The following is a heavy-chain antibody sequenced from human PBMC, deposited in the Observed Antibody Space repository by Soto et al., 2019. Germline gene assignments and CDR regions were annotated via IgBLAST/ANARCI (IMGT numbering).Heavy chain of an antibody. CDR3: ARGRLSGYFDY. J-gene: IGHJ4*02. D-gene: IGHD1-26*01. Sequence: GGSLRLSCAASGFTFSSYAMHWVRRAPGKGLEWVAVISYDGSNKYYADSVKGRFTISRDNSKNTLYLQMNSLRAEDTAVYYCARGRLSGYFDYWGQGTLVTVSS. V-gene: IGHV3-30-3*01. CDR2: ISYDGSNK. CDR1: GFTFSSYA.